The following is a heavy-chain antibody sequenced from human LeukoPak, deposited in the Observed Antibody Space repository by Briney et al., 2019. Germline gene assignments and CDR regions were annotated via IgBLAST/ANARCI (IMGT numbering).Heavy chain of an antibody. CDR2: ISYDGSNK. J-gene: IGHJ5*02. Sequence: GRSLRLSCAASGFTFSGYAMHWVRQAPGKGLEWVAVISYDGSNKYYADSVKGRFTISRDNSKNTLYLQMNSLRAEDTAVYYCARGFSYYYGSGSFNWFDPWGQGTLVTVSS. D-gene: IGHD3-10*01. CDR1: GFTFSGYA. CDR3: ARGFSYYYGSGSFNWFDP. V-gene: IGHV3-30-3*01.